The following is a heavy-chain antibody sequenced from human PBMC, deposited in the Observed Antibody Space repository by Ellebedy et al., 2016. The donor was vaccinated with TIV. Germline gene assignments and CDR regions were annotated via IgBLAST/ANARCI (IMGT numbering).Heavy chain of an antibody. CDR3: AKEDTAMVFDF. D-gene: IGHD5-18*01. CDR1: GFTVSSYY. V-gene: IGHV3-66*01. CDR2: IYSGGST. Sequence: GESLKISCAASGFTVSSYYMSWVRQAPGKGLEWVSIIYSGGSTYYGDSVKGRFTIPRDNSKNTLYLQMNSLRAEDTAIYYCAKEDTAMVFDFWGQGTLVTVSS. J-gene: IGHJ4*02.